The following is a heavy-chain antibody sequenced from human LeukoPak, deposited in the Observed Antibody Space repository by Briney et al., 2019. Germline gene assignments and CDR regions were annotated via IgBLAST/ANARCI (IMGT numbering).Heavy chain of an antibody. V-gene: IGHV4-38-2*01. CDR3: ASTIAAAGIYFDY. CDR1: GYSISSGYY. CDR2: IYHSGGT. J-gene: IGHJ4*02. D-gene: IGHD6-13*01. Sequence: SETLSLTCSVSGYSISSGYYWGWIRQPPGKGLEWIGSIYHSGGTYYNPSLKSRVTISVDTSKNQFSLKLSSVTAADTAVYYCASTIAAAGIYFDYWGQGTLVTVSS.